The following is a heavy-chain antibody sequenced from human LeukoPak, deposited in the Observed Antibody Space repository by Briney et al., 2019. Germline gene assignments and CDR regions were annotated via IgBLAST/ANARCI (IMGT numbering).Heavy chain of an antibody. D-gene: IGHD6-6*01. CDR2: IYYSGST. CDR1: GGSIGSYY. V-gene: IGHV4-59*01. J-gene: IGHJ4*02. Sequence: SETLSLTCTVSGGSIGSYYWSWIRQPPGKGLEWIGYIYYSGSTNYNPSLKSRVTISVDTSKNQFSLKLSSVTAADTAVYYCARDRVAALDYWGQGTLVTVSS. CDR3: ARDRVAALDY.